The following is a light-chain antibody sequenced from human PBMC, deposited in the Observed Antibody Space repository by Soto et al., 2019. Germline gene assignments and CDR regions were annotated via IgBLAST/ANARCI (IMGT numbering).Light chain of an antibody. V-gene: IGKV2-28*01. Sequence: DIVKTQSPLSLPVTPGDPASISCRSSQSLLHSNGYNYLDWYLQKPGQSPQLLIYLGSNRASGVPDRLSRSGSGTDFTLKISRVEAEDDGIYYCMQALQTWTFGQGTKVDIK. J-gene: IGKJ1*01. CDR2: LGS. CDR3: MQALQTWT. CDR1: QSLLHSNGYNY.